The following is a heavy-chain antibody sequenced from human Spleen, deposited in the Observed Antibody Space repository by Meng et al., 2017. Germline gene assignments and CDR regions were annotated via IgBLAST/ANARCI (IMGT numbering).Heavy chain of an antibody. Sequence: QVQLRASGQALVKPSETLSLTCAVSGDSVTNHNWWAWVRQPPGKGLGWIGEIPHRGSSAYNTSLKSRVSMSIDKSRNQFSLKLTSVTSADTAVYYCLRGSGGSVWGQGTLVTVSS. V-gene: IGHV4-4*02. J-gene: IGHJ1*01. D-gene: IGHD3-10*01. CDR1: GDSVTNHNW. CDR2: IPHRGSS. CDR3: LRGSGGSV.